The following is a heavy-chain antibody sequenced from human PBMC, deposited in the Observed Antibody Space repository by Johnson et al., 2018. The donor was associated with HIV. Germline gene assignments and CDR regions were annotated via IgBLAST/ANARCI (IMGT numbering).Heavy chain of an antibody. Sequence: QVQLVESGGGVVQPGRSLRLSCAASGFTFSNYAIHWVRQAPGKGLEWVAVISYDGRDKYYADSVKGRFTISRDNAKNSLSLQINSLRADDTAVYYCARGGSDAFDMWGQGTLVTVSS. CDR2: ISYDGRDK. D-gene: IGHD3-16*01. CDR1: GFTFSNYA. CDR3: ARGGSDAFDM. J-gene: IGHJ3*02. V-gene: IGHV3-30*04.